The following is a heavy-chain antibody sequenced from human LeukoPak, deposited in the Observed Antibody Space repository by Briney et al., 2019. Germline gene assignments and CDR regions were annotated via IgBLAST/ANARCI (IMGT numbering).Heavy chain of an antibody. CDR1: GGSISSGSYY. D-gene: IGHD1-26*01. CDR3: ARVIVAGALM. CDR2: IYTSGST. Sequence: SQTLSLTCTVSGGSISSGSYYWSWIRQPAGKGLEWIGRIYTSGSTNYNPSLKSRVTISVDTSKNQFSLKLSSVTAADTAVYYCARVIVAGALMWGQGTLVTVSS. V-gene: IGHV4-61*02. J-gene: IGHJ4*02.